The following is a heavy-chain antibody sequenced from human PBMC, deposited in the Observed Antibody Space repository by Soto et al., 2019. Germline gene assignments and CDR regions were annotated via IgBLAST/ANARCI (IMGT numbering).Heavy chain of an antibody. CDR1: GFPFINYA. CDR3: AKEGVRDSSISLYFFDQ. V-gene: IGHV3-23*01. D-gene: IGHD3-10*01. J-gene: IGHJ4*02. Sequence: EVQLLDSGGGSVQPGGSLRLSCAASGFPFINYAMHWVRQAPGKGLEWVSAISGSGGRTYYGDSVKGRFTISRDNSKDTLYLHMNRLTAEATAVYFCAKEGVRDSSISLYFFDQWGQGTLVTVSS. CDR2: ISGSGGRT.